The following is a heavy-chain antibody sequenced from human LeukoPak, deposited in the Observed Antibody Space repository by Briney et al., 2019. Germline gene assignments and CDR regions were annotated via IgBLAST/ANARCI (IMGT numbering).Heavy chain of an antibody. CDR1: GYTFTSYG. D-gene: IGHD1-26*01. CDR2: ISAYNGNT. J-gene: IGHJ4*02. Sequence: ASVKVSCKASGYTFTSYGISWVRQAPGQGLEWMGWISAYNGNTNYAQKLQGRVTMTTDTSTSTAYMELRSLRSDDTAVYYSARDGWELLTGGEYYFDYWGQGTLVTVSS. CDR3: ARDGWELLTGGEYYFDY. V-gene: IGHV1-18*01.